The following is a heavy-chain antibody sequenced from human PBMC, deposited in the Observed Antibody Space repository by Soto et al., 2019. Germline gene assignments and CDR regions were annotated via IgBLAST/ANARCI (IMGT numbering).Heavy chain of an antibody. CDR1: GFTFSSYA. CDR3: ARSLPPIAAAGIGLLYGMDV. CDR2: ISYDGSNK. Sequence: PGGSLRLSCAASGFTFSSYAMHWVRQAPGKGLEWVAVISYDGSNKYYADSVKGRFTISRDNSKNTLYLQMNSLRAEDTAVYYCARSLPPIAAAGIGLLYGMDVWGQGTTVTVSS. J-gene: IGHJ6*02. D-gene: IGHD6-13*01. V-gene: IGHV3-30-3*01.